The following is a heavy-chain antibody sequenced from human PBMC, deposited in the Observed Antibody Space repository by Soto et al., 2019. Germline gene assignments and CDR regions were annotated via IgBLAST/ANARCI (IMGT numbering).Heavy chain of an antibody. Sequence: SVKVSCKASGGTSTSYAISWVRQAPGQGLEWIGGIIPIFGTANYAQKFQGRVTITADESTSTAYMELSSLRSEDTAVYYCARAGNFVPAAVPRLSWFDPWGQGTLVTVS. CDR1: GGTSTSYA. V-gene: IGHV1-69*13. J-gene: IGHJ5*02. D-gene: IGHD6-13*01. CDR3: ARAGNFVPAAVPRLSWFDP. CDR2: IIPIFGTA.